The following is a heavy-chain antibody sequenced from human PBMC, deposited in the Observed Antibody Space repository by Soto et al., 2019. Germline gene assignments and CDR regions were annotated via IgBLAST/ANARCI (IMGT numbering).Heavy chain of an antibody. CDR1: GYTFTSYG. V-gene: IGHV1-18*01. CDR3: ARARSWYYDFWSGYYNYYYYGMDV. J-gene: IGHJ6*02. CDR2: ISAYNGNT. D-gene: IGHD3-3*01. Sequence: ASVKVSCEASGYTFTSYGISWVRQAPGQGLEWMGWISAYNGNTNYAQKLQGRVTMTTDTSTSTAYMELRSLRSDDTAVYYCARARSWYYDFWSGYYNYYYYGMDVWGQGTTVTVSS.